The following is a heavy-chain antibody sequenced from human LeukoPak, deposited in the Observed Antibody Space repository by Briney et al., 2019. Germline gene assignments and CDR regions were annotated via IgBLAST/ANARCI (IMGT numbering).Heavy chain of an antibody. Sequence: GGSLRLSCAASGFTFDDYGMSWVRQAPGKGLEWVSGINWNGGSTGYADSVKGRFTISRDNAKNSLYLQMNSLRAEDTALYYCARDISYYDSSGYYSYNWFDPWGQGTLVTVSS. CDR1: GFTFDDYG. CDR3: ARDISYYDSSGYYSYNWFDP. D-gene: IGHD3-22*01. CDR2: INWNGGST. J-gene: IGHJ5*02. V-gene: IGHV3-20*04.